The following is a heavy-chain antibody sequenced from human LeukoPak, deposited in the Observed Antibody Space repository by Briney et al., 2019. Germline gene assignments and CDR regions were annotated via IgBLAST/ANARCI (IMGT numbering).Heavy chain of an antibody. D-gene: IGHD1-26*01. CDR2: FDPEDGET. V-gene: IGHV1-24*01. CDR1: GYTLTELS. Sequence: GASVKVSCKVSGYTLTELSMHWVRQAPGKGLEWMGGFDPEDGETIYAQKLQGRVTMTTDTSTSTAYMELRSLRSDDTAVYYCARARVGAHSDDYWGQGTLVTVSS. J-gene: IGHJ4*02. CDR3: ARARVGAHSDDY.